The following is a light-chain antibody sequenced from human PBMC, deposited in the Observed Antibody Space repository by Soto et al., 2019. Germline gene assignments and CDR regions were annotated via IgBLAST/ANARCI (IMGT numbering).Light chain of an antibody. CDR1: TGAVTSGHY. CDR3: LLSYSGARPVV. V-gene: IGLV7-46*01. CDR2: DTS. Sequence: QAVVTQEPSLTVSPGGTVTLPCASSTGAVTSGHYPYWFQQKPGQAHRTLIYDTSNKHSWTPARLSGSLLGGKAALTLSGAQPEDEAEYYCLLSYSGARPVVFGGGTKLTVL. J-gene: IGLJ2*01.